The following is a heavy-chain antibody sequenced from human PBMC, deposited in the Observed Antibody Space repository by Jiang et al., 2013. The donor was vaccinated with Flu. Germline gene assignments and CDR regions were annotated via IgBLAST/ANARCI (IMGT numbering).Heavy chain of an antibody. J-gene: IGHJ4*02. Sequence: QLVESGGGVVQPGRSLRLSCAASGFTFSSYAMHWVRQAPGKGLEWVAVISYDGSNKYYADSVKGRFTISRDNSKNTLYLQMNSLRAEDTAVYYCARSDPGYSYGLDYWGQGTLVTVSS. CDR3: ARSDPGYSYGLDY. V-gene: IGHV3-30-3*01. CDR2: ISYDGSNK. CDR1: GFTFSSYA. D-gene: IGHD5-18*01.